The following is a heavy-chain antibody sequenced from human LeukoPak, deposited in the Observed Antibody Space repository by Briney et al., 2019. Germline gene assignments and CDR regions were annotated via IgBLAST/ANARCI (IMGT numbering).Heavy chain of an antibody. V-gene: IGHV4-59*01. Sequence: SETLSLTCTVSGGSISSYYWSWIRQPPGKGLEWIGYIYYSGSTNYNPSLKSRVTISVDTSKNQFSLKLSSVTAADTAVYYCARNGVPAAGYVSPYYYYYMDVWGKGTTVTISS. CDR1: GGSISSYY. D-gene: IGHD2-2*01. CDR3: ARNGVPAAGYVSPYYYYYMDV. CDR2: IYYSGST. J-gene: IGHJ6*03.